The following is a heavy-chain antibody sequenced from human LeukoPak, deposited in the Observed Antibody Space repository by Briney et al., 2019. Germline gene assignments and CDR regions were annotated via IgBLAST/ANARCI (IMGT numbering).Heavy chain of an antibody. D-gene: IGHD6-19*01. Sequence: GGSLRLSCAASGFSFTSYAMSWVRQAPGKGLEWVAVISDDDGSEKYYADSVKGRFTISRDNAESSLYLQMNSLRVEDTAVYYCVRNLAVAGTCFDSWGQGALVTVSS. V-gene: IGHV3-30*04. J-gene: IGHJ4*02. CDR2: ISDDDGSEK. CDR3: VRNLAVAGTCFDS. CDR1: GFSFTSYA.